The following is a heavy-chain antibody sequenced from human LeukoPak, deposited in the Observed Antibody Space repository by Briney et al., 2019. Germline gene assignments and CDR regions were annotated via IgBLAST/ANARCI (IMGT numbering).Heavy chain of an antibody. CDR3: AKCVDYYDSSGYYFDY. V-gene: IGHV3-23*01. J-gene: IGHJ4*02. D-gene: IGHD3-22*01. CDR1: GFTFSSYA. Sequence: GGSLRLSCAASGFTFSSYAMSWVRQAPGKGLEWVSAISGSGGSTYYADSVKGRFTISRDNSKNTLSLQMNSPRAEDTAVYYCAKCVDYYDSSGYYFDYWGQGTLVTVSS. CDR2: ISGSGGST.